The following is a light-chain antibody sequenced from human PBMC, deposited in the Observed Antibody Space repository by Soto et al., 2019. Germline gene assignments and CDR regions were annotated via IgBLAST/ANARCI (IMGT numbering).Light chain of an antibody. V-gene: IGKV1-5*01. CDR3: QEYNSWRGEWT. Sequence: DIQMTQSPSTLSASVGDRVTITCRASQSINIWLAWYQQKAGKAPKLLIYDASTLESGVPSRFSGSGSRTEFTLTISSLQPDDFATYYCQEYNSWRGEWTFGQGPKVEIK. CDR1: QSINIW. J-gene: IGKJ1*01. CDR2: DAS.